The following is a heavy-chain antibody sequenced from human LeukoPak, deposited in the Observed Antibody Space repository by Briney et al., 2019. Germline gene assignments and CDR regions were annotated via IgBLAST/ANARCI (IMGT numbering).Heavy chain of an antibody. D-gene: IGHD2-2*01. V-gene: IGHV4-4*09. CDR2: IYTDGST. CDR1: GGSISSYY. Sequence: PSETLSLTCTVSGGSISSYYWSWIPQPPGKGLEGIGYIYTDGSTNYNPSLKSRVTISVDTYKNQFSLKLSSVTAADTAVYYCARDAFSTGFPNFDYWGQGTLVTVSS. J-gene: IGHJ4*02. CDR3: ARDAFSTGFPNFDY.